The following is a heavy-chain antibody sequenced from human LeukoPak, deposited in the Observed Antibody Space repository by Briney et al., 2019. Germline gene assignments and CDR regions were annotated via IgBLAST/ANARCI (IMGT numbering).Heavy chain of an antibody. Sequence: SETLSLTCTVSGGSISSSSYYWGWIRQPPGKGLEWIGSIYYSGSTYYNPSLKSRVTISVDTSKNQFSLKLSSVTAADTAVYYRAREREGAWYYYDSSGYLVDYWGQGTLVTVSS. CDR1: GGSISSSSYY. J-gene: IGHJ4*02. V-gene: IGHV4-39*07. D-gene: IGHD3-22*01. CDR3: AREREGAWYYYDSSGYLVDY. CDR2: IYYSGST.